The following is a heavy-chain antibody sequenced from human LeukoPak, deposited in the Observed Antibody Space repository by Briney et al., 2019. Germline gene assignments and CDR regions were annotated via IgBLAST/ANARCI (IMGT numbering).Heavy chain of an antibody. J-gene: IGHJ4*02. D-gene: IGHD6-19*01. CDR3: ARHGSDWTFDY. V-gene: IGHV4-61*05. CDR2: VYYRGSA. Sequence: SETLSLTCTVSGGSISSNGYYWGWIRQPPGKGLEWIGYVYYRGSANYNPPLKSRVTISIDTSKNQFSLKLSSVTAADTAVYYCARHGSDWTFDYWGQGALVTVSS. CDR1: GGSISSNGYY.